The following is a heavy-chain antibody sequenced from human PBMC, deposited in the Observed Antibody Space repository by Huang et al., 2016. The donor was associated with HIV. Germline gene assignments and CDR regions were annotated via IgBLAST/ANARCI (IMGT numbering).Heavy chain of an antibody. J-gene: IGHJ6*03. CDR2: ISGHNGDT. CDR3: ARDGPSGFDRFDVVYYYYYLDV. CDR1: GYTFTSYG. Sequence: QVHLVQSGAEVKKPGASVKVSCQASGYTFTSYGVTWVRQAPGQGLEWMGWISGHNGDTNYAQKFQGRATMTTDTSTGTAYMELRSLRSDDTAVYYCARDGPSGFDRFDVVYYYYYLDVWGKGTTVTVSS. D-gene: IGHD5-12*01. V-gene: IGHV1-18*01.